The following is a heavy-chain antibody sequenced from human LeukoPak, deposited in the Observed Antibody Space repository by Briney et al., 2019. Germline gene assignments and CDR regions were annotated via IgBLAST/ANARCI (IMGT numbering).Heavy chain of an antibody. CDR3: AYSSGWYWEYYFDY. D-gene: IGHD6-19*01. CDR1: GFTFSDYY. V-gene: IGHV3-11*01. Sequence: PGGSLRLSCAASGFTFSDYYMSWIRQAPGKGLEWVSYISSSGSTIYYADSVKGRFTISRDNSKNTLYLQMNSLRAEDTAVYYCAYSSGWYWEYYFDYWGQGTLVTVSS. J-gene: IGHJ4*02. CDR2: ISSSGSTI.